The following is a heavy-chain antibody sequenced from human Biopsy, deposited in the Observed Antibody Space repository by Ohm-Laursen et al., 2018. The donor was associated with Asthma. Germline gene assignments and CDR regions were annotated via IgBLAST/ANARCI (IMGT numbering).Heavy chain of an antibody. CDR1: GFTFDNYT. CDR3: ARGGLHYYEYYGMDV. J-gene: IGHJ6*02. V-gene: IGHV3-30*04. CDR2: ISYDGRNT. D-gene: IGHD2-21*02. Sequence: SLRLSCTASGFTFDNYTMHWVRQAPGKGLEWVTIISYDGRNTYYADSVEGRFTISRDNSKNTLFLQLSSLRPEDTAVYYCARGGLHYYEYYGMDVWGQGTTVTVSS.